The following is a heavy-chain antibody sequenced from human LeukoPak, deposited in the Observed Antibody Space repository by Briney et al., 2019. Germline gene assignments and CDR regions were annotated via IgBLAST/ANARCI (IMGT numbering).Heavy chain of an antibody. J-gene: IGHJ6*02. V-gene: IGHV4-30-2*01. CDR3: AREASPSGMDV. Sequence: SETLSLTCAVSGGSISSGGYSWSWIRQPPGKGLEWIGYIYHSGSTYYNPSLKSRVTISVDRSKNQFSLKLSSVAAADTAVYYCAREASPSGMDVWGQGTTVTVSS. CDR2: IYHSGST. CDR1: GGSISSGGYS.